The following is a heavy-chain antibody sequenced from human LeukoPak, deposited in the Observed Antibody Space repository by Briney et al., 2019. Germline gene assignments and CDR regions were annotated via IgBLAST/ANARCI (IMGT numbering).Heavy chain of an antibody. CDR1: GFTFSSYA. CDR3: AKVPPYYYDSSGYPLAHAFDI. Sequence: PGGSLRLSCAASGFTFSSYAMSWVRQAPGKGLEWVSAISGSGGSTYYADSVKGRFTISRDNSKYTLYLQMNSLRAEDTAVYYCAKVPPYYYDSSGYPLAHAFDIWGQGTMVTVSS. J-gene: IGHJ3*02. D-gene: IGHD3-22*01. CDR2: ISGSGGST. V-gene: IGHV3-23*01.